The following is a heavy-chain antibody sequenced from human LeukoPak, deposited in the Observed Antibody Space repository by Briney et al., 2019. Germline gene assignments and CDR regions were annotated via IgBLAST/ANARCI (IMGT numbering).Heavy chain of an antibody. Sequence: PGGSLRLSCAASGFTFMSYSMNWVRQAPGKGPEWVSTISSASGYIYYGDSVKGRFTISRDNAKNSLYLQMNSLRAEDTAVYYCARKAMDDFYYYMDLWGKGTTVTVSS. CDR3: ARKAMDDFYYYMDL. D-gene: IGHD2-2*03. CDR1: GFTFMSYS. CDR2: ISSASGYI. J-gene: IGHJ6*03. V-gene: IGHV3-21*01.